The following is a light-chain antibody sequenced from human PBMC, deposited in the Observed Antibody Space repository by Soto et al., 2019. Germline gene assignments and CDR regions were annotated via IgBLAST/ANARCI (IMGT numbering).Light chain of an antibody. Sequence: EIVLTQSPATLSLSPGERATLSCRASQSVDVYLAWYQQKHGQAPRLLIYDASNRASGIPARFSGSGSGTDFTLTIGRLQPEDFAVYYCQQRGSWPWTFGQGTKVDIK. CDR2: DAS. J-gene: IGKJ1*01. V-gene: IGKV3-11*01. CDR1: QSVDVY. CDR3: QQRGSWPWT.